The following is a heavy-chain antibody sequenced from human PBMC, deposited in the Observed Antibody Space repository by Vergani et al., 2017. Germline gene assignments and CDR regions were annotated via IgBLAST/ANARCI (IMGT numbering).Heavy chain of an antibody. CDR1: EYSFGNYC. J-gene: IGHJ4*02. CDR3: ARHTTYTDS. CDR2: IYPADSDT. Sequence: EVELVQSGPEMRKPGESLKISCKGSEYSFGNYCIGWVRQMPGKGLEWMGIIYPADSDTRYSPSFQGPVTISADKSISTAFLQWDSLKASDTALYYCARHTTYTDSWGQGTLVTVSS. V-gene: IGHV5-51*01. D-gene: IGHD1-1*01.